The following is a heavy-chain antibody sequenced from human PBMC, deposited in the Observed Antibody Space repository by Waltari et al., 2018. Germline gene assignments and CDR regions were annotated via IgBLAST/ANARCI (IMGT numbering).Heavy chain of an antibody. D-gene: IGHD3-22*01. V-gene: IGHV3-74*01. J-gene: IGHJ4*02. Sequence: EVQLVESGGGLVQPGGSLRLSCEVSGFTFSNYWMHWVRQVPGKGLVWFSRIKPDGTGTIYAVSVQGRFTISRDNGKITLYLQMNSPRCEDTAVYFCGRGYNDRRLDYSGQGTLVTVSS. CDR1: GFTFSNYW. CDR3: GRGYNDRRLDY. CDR2: IKPDGTGT.